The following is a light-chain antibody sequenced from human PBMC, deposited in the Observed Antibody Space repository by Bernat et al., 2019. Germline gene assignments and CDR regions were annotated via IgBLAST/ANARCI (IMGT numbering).Light chain of an antibody. CDR1: QAISIS. CDR3: QQYDSYPLT. J-gene: IGKJ4*01. CDR2: AAS. Sequence: DIQMTQSPSSLSASLGDTVTITCRVSQAISISLAWFQQRPGKAPKSLIYAASNLRSGVPSRFTGSGSGTDFTLTISSLQPEDFGIYYCQQYDSYPLTFGGGTKVDVK. V-gene: IGKV1-16*01.